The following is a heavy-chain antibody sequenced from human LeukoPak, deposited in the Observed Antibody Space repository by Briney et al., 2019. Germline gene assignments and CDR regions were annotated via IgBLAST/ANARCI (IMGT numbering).Heavy chain of an antibody. CDR3: ARAVAGTGYAFDI. CDR1: GGSISSYY. V-gene: IGHV4-39*07. J-gene: IGHJ3*02. Sequence: SETLSLTCTVSGGSISSYYWGWIRQPPGKGLEWIGSIYHSGSTYYNPSLKSRVTISVDRSKNQFSLKLSSVTAADTAVYYCARAVAGTGYAFDIWGQGTMVTVSS. D-gene: IGHD6-19*01. CDR2: IYHSGST.